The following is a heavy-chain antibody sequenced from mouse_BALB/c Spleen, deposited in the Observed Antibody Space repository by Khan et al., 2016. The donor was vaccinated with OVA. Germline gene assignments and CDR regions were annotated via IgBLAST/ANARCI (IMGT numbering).Heavy chain of an antibody. CDR2: ISSGGDYP. V-gene: IGHV5-6*01. D-gene: IGHD4-1*01. CDR3: ASHLTGSFAY. Sequence: EVELVESGGDLVKPGGSLKLSCAASGFTFRSYSMSWVRQTPDKRLEWVATISSGGDYPYSPDNVKGRFTISRDNAKNTLYLQMSSLKSEDTAMYYCASHLTGSFAYWGQGTLGTVSA. CDR1: GFTFRSYS. J-gene: IGHJ3*01.